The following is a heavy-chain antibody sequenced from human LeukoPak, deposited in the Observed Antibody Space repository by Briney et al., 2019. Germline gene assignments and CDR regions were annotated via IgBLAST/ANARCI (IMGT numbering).Heavy chain of an antibody. D-gene: IGHD5-12*01. CDR2: IYYTENT. V-gene: IGHV4-59*02. CDR1: GGSVSFYS. J-gene: IGHJ4*02. CDR3: ASHSGGYAY. Sequence: PSETLSLTCTVSGGSVSFYSWSWIRQPPGKGLEWIGYIYYTENTYYNPSLKSRVTISVDTSKNQFSLKLTSVTAADTAVYYCASHSGGYAYWGQGTLVTVSS.